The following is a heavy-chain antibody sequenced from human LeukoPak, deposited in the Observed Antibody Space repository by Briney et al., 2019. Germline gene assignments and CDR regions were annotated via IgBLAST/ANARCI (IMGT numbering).Heavy chain of an antibody. D-gene: IGHD6-19*01. CDR1: GYTFTGYY. CDR2: INPNSGGT. J-gene: IGHJ5*02. V-gene: IGHV1-2*02. Sequence: PWASVTVSCKASGYTFTGYYMHWVRQAPGQGLEWMGWINPNSGGTNYAQKFQGRVTMTRDTSISTAYMELSRLRSDDTAVYYCAKGRVVAGTKSLTYNWFDPRGQGTLVTVSS. CDR3: AKGRVVAGTKSLTYNWFDP.